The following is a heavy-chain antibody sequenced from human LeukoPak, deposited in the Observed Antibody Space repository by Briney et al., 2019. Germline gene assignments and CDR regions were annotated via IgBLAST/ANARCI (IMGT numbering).Heavy chain of an antibody. J-gene: IGHJ4*02. CDR1: GGSISSYY. D-gene: IGHD3-22*01. Sequence: SETLPLTCTVSGGSISSYYWSWIRQPPGKGLEWIGYIYYSGSTNYNPSLKSRVTISVDTSKNQFSLKLSSVTAADTAVYYCARGYNSSGYYYAIDYWGQGTPVTVSS. CDR3: ARGYNSSGYYYAIDY. CDR2: IYYSGST. V-gene: IGHV4-59*08.